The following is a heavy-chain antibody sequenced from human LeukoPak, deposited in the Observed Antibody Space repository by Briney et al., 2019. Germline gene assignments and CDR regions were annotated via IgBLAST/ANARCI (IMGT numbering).Heavy chain of an antibody. CDR2: INTNTGNP. D-gene: IGHD2-15*01. Sequence: ASVKVSCKASGYTFTSYAMNWVRQAPGQGLEWMGWINTNTGNPTYAQGFTGRFVFSLDTSVSTAYLQISSLKAEDTAVYYCARDITYCSGGSCYSGLIYYYYMDVWGKGTTVTVSS. V-gene: IGHV7-4-1*02. CDR1: GYTFTSYA. CDR3: ARDITYCSGGSCYSGLIYYYYMDV. J-gene: IGHJ6*03.